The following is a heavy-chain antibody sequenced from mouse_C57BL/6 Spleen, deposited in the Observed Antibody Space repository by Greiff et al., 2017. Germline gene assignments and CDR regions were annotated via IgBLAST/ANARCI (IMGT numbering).Heavy chain of an antibody. CDR3: AKKFITSFDY. J-gene: IGHJ2*01. D-gene: IGHD1-1*01. V-gene: IGHV1-50*01. CDR2: IDPSDSYT. CDR1: GYTFTSYW. Sequence: QVQLQQPGAELVKPGASVKLSCKASGYTFTSYWMKWVKQRPGQGLEWIGEIDPSDSYTNYNQKFKGKATLTVDTSSSTAYMQLSSLTSDNSAVYYCAKKFITSFDYWGQGTTLTVSS.